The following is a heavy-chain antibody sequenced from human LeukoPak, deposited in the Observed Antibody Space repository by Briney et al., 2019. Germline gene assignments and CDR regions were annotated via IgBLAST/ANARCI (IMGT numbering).Heavy chain of an antibody. CDR1: GYTFTSYD. Sequence: GASVKVSCKASGYTFTSYDINWVRQATGQGLEWMGWMNPNSGNTGYAQKFQGRVTMTRNTSIGTAYMELSSLRSEDTAVYYCARAYGSSSTFPWDNWGQGTLVTVSS. CDR3: ARAYGSSSTFPWDN. D-gene: IGHD6-6*01. CDR2: MNPNSGNT. V-gene: IGHV1-8*01. J-gene: IGHJ4*02.